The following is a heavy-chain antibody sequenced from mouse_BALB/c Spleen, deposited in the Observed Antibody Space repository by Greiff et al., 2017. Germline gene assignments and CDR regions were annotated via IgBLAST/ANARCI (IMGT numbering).Heavy chain of an antibody. Sequence: EVKLVESGPGLVKPSQSLSLTCTVTGYSITSDYAWNWIRQFPGNKLEWMGYISYSGSTSYNPSLKSRISITRDTSKNQFFLQLNSVTTEDTATYYCARNYGSREAAWFAYWGQGTLVTVSA. D-gene: IGHD1-1*01. CDR3: ARNYGSREAAWFAY. CDR1: GYSITSDYA. V-gene: IGHV3-2*02. CDR2: ISYSGST. J-gene: IGHJ3*01.